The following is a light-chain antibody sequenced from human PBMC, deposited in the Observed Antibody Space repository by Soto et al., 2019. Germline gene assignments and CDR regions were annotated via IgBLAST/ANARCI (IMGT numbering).Light chain of an antibody. CDR3: QQYNSYPYT. V-gene: IGKV1-5*01. CDR2: DAY. Sequence: DIQMTQSPSTLSASVGDRVTITCRASQSISSWLAWYQQKPGKAPKLMIYDAYSLESGVPSWFSGSGSGTEFTLTISSLQPDDFATYYCQQYNSYPYTFVQGTKLEIK. J-gene: IGKJ2*01. CDR1: QSISSW.